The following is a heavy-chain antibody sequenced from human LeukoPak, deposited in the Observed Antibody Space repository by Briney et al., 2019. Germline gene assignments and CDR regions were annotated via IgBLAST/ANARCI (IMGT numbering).Heavy chain of an antibody. CDR2: IDPSDSDI. CDR3: ARQTAMVRSGDY. D-gene: IGHD3-10*01. Sequence: GESLKISCKASGYSNTSYWIGWVRQMPGKGLEWMGIIDPSDSDIRYTPSFQGQVTISADKSLSTAYLQWNSLKASDTAIYYCARQTAMVRSGDYWGQGTLVTVSS. J-gene: IGHJ4*02. CDR1: GYSNTSYW. V-gene: IGHV5-51*01.